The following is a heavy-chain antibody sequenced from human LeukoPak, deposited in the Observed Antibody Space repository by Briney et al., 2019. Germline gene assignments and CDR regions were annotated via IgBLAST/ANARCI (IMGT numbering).Heavy chain of an antibody. Sequence: GGSLRLSCAASGFTFSNYGMNRVRQAPGKGLEWVPRISGTGGTTFYADSVKGRFTISRDNSKNTLYLQMNSLRAEDTAVYYCAKRLAMTGTYHFDYWGQGTLVTVSS. J-gene: IGHJ4*02. V-gene: IGHV3-23*01. D-gene: IGHD6-19*01. CDR3: AKRLAMTGTYHFDY. CDR2: ISGTGGTT. CDR1: GFTFSNYG.